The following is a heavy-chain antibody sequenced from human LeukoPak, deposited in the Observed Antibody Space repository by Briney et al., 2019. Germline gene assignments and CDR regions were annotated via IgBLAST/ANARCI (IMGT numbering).Heavy chain of an antibody. Sequence: PSETLSLTCTVSGGSISTYYWSWIRQPPGKGLEWIGYIHYSGITNYNPSLKSRVTMSVDTSKNQFSLNLRSVTAADTAFYYCARDRDSSGWFDYWGQGALVTVSS. V-gene: IGHV4-59*01. CDR2: IHYSGIT. D-gene: IGHD6-19*01. CDR1: GGSISTYY. CDR3: ARDRDSSGWFDY. J-gene: IGHJ4*02.